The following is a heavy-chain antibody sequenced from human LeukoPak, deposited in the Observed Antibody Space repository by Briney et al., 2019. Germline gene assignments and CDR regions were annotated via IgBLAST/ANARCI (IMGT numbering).Heavy chain of an antibody. CDR1: GFTFSSHV. V-gene: IGHV3-23*01. Sequence: GGSLRLSCAASGFTFSSHVMDWVRQAPGKGLEWVSVISGGSNTYYADSVKGRFTISRDNSKNTLYLQMNSLRAEDTAVYYCAKAPSGSYVPFEFWGQGTLVTVSS. J-gene: IGHJ4*02. CDR2: ISGGSNT. D-gene: IGHD1-26*01. CDR3: AKAPSGSYVPFEF.